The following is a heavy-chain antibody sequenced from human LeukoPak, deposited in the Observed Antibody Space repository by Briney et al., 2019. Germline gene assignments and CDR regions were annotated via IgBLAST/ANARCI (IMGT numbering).Heavy chain of an antibody. CDR1: GGSISSSTNY. V-gene: IGHV4-39*01. Sequence: SETLSLTCTVSGGSISSSTNYWGWIRQPPGKGLEWIGTIYYSGSTYYNPSLKSRVTMSVDTSKNQFSLKLRSVTAADTAVYYCARSPMVRGVIYFDYWGQGTLVTVSS. CDR3: ARSPMVRGVIYFDY. J-gene: IGHJ4*02. CDR2: IYYSGST. D-gene: IGHD3-10*01.